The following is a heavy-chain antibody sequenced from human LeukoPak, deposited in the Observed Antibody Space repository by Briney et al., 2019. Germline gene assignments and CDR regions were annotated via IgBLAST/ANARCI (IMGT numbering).Heavy chain of an antibody. CDR2: IYTSGST. J-gene: IGHJ5*02. D-gene: IGHD3-10*01. CDR1: GGSISSYY. Sequence: SETLSLTCTVSGGSISSYYWSWIRQPAGKGLEWIGRIYTSGSTNYNPSLKSRVTMSVDTSKNQFSLKLSSVTAADTAVYYCARDVSYGSGSLNWFDPWGQGTLVTVSS. CDR3: ARDVSYGSGSLNWFDP. V-gene: IGHV4-4*07.